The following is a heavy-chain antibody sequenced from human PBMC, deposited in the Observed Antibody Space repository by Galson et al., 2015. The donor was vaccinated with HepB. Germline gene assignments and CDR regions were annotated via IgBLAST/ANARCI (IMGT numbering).Heavy chain of an antibody. J-gene: IGHJ3*02. CDR3: ARDVNHDLDM. CDR2: ISAYSGNT. D-gene: IGHD3-16*01. V-gene: IGHV1-18*04. Sequence: AVPVSFTSSGYIFPTYGISWVRQAPGQGLEWMGWISAYSGNTNYAQKFQGRVTMTTDTSTSTAYMELRSLRSDDTAVYYCARDVNHDLDMWGQGTMVIVSS. CDR1: GYIFPTYG.